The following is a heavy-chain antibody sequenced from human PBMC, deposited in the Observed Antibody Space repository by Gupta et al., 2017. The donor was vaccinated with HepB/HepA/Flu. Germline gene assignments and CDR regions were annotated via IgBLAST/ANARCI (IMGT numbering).Heavy chain of an antibody. Sequence: QVKLVESGGGVVQPGRSLRLSCATTGFTFRSYGMHWIRQAPGKGLEWVAVIWDDGSNKYYADSVKGRFTISRDDSKKTLYLQMSSLRVEDTAVYYCARIYRSYGVDLWGQGTLVTVSS. D-gene: IGHD3-16*01. CDR1: GFTFRSYG. V-gene: IGHV3-33*01. CDR3: ARIYRSYGVDL. J-gene: IGHJ4*02. CDR2: IWDDGSNK.